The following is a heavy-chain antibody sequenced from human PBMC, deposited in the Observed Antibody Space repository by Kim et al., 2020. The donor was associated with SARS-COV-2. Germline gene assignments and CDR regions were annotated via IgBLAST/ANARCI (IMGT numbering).Heavy chain of an antibody. CDR1: GFTFDDYA. J-gene: IGHJ5*02. CDR2: INWNSRFI. V-gene: IGHV3-9*01. D-gene: IGHD2-2*01. CDR3: VKGFEAGRSYPFEP. Sequence: GGSLRLSCVASGFTFDDYAMHWVRQVPEKGLQWVAGINWNSRFIDYADSVRGRFTISRDNARNSLYLQMDRLRPEDTAFYYCVKGFEAGRSYPFEPWGQGTRVSVSS.